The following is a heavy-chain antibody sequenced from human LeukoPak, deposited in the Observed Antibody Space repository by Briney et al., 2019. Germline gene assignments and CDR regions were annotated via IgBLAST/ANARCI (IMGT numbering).Heavy chain of an antibody. V-gene: IGHV3-7*03. D-gene: IGHD3-16*01. J-gene: IGHJ6*02. Sequence: GGPLRLSCAASGFTFSSYWMNWARQPPGKGLEWVASINHNGNVNYYVDSVKGRFTISRDNAKNSLYLQMSNLRAEDTAVYFCARGGGLDVWGQGATVTVSS. CDR1: GFTFSSYW. CDR3: ARGGGLDV. CDR2: INHNGNVN.